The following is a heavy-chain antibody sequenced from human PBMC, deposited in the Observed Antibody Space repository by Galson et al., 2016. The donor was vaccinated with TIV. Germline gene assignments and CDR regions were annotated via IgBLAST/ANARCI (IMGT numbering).Heavy chain of an antibody. CDR1: GYTFSSYS. CDR3: ARGATVTPYSFFDY. Sequence: SVKVSCKASGYTFSSYSINWVRQAPGQGLEWMGWISGYSGNTNYAQKFQGRVTMTTDTSPGTAYMELRSLRSDDTAVYYCARGATVTPYSFFDYWGQGTLVTVFS. CDR2: ISGYSGNT. D-gene: IGHD4-17*01. V-gene: IGHV1-18*04. J-gene: IGHJ4*02.